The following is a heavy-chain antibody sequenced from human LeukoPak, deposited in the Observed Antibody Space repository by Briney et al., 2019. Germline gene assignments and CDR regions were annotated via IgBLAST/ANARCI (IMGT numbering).Heavy chain of an antibody. J-gene: IGHJ4*02. V-gene: IGHV1-69*04. CDR2: IIPTFGIA. CDR3: ASQYYDFWY. Sequence: SVKVSCKASGGTFSSYAISWVRQAPGQGLEWMGRIIPTFGIANYAQKFQGRVTITADKSTSTAYMELSSLRSEDTAVYYCASQYYDFWYWGQGTLVTVSS. CDR1: GGTFSSYA. D-gene: IGHD3-3*01.